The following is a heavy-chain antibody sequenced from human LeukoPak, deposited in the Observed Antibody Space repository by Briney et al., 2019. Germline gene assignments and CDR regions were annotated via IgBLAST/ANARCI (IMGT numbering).Heavy chain of an antibody. V-gene: IGHV1-18*04. CDR3: ARMSSSWRGFDY. J-gene: IGHJ4*02. CDR2: ISAYNGNT. CDR1: GYTFTGYY. Sequence: ASVKVSCKASGYTFTGYYMHWVRQAPGQGLEWMGWISAYNGNTNYAQKLQGRVTMTTDTSTSTAYMELRSLRSDDTAVYYCARMSSSWRGFDYWGQGTLVTVSS. D-gene: IGHD6-13*01.